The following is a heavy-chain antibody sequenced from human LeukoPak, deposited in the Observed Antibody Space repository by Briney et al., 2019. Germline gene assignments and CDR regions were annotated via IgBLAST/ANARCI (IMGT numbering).Heavy chain of an antibody. CDR3: ARDGSYGCPHDY. CDR2: ISYDGSNK. CDR1: GFTFSSYA. Sequence: GRSLRLSCAASGFTFSSYAMHWARQAPGKGLEWVAVISYDGSNKYYADSVKGRFTISRDNSKNTLYLQMNSLRAEDTAVYYCARDGSYGCPHDYWGQGTLVTVSS. D-gene: IGHD5-18*01. J-gene: IGHJ4*02. V-gene: IGHV3-30*04.